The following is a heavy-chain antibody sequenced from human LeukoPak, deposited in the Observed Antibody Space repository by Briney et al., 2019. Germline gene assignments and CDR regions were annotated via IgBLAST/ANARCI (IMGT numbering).Heavy chain of an antibody. CDR1: GYTFTSYY. CDR2: INPNSGGT. CDR3: AREEGYSSSCFY. Sequence: GASVKVSCKASGYTFTSYYIHWVRQAPGQGLEWMGLINPNSGGTNYAQKFQGRGTMTRDTSISTAYMELSRLRSDDTAVYYCAREEGYSSSCFYWGQGTLVTVSS. J-gene: IGHJ4*02. D-gene: IGHD6-13*01. V-gene: IGHV1-2*06.